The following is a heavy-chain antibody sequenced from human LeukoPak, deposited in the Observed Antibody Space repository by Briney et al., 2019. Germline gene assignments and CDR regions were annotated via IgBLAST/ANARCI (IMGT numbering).Heavy chain of an antibody. CDR2: ISSSSSYI. CDR1: GLNVKNNY. Sequence: PGGSLRLSCVTSGLNVKNNYMFWVRQAPGKGLEWVSSISSSSSYIYYADSVKGRFTISRDNAKNSLYLQMNSLRAEDTAVYYCATVRGGIDPWGQGTLVTVSS. V-gene: IGHV3-21*01. D-gene: IGHD3-10*01. J-gene: IGHJ5*02. CDR3: ATVRGGIDP.